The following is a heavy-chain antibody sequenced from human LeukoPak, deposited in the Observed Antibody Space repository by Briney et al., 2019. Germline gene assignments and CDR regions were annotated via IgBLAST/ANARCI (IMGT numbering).Heavy chain of an antibody. J-gene: IGHJ3*02. CDR3: ADGGSYGEIGAFDI. Sequence: SETLSLTCTVSGGSISSYYWSWIRQPPGKGLEWIGYIYYSGSTNYNPSLKSRVTISVDTSKNQFSLKLSSVTAADTAVYYCADGGSYGEIGAFDIWGKGKMVTVFS. CDR1: GGSISSYY. CDR2: IYYSGST. D-gene: IGHD1-26*01. V-gene: IGHV4-59*01.